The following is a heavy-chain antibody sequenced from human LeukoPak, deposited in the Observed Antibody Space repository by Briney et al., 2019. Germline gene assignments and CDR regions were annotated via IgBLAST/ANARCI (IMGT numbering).Heavy chain of an antibody. D-gene: IGHD3-22*01. Sequence: GASVKVSCKASGYTFTYYYLHWVRQAPGQGLEWMGWINPNTGATDYAQNFQGRVAMTRDTSISTAYMDLSRLISDDTAVYYCARAAFYYDSSGHSPDFDYWGQGTLVTVSS. CDR1: GYTFTYYY. V-gene: IGHV1-2*02. J-gene: IGHJ4*02. CDR2: INPNTGAT. CDR3: ARAAFYYDSSGHSPDFDY.